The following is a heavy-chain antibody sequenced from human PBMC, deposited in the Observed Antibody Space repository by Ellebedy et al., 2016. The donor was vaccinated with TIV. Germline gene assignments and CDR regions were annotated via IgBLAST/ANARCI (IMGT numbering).Heavy chain of an antibody. CDR2: ISSSSSYI. J-gene: IGHJ4*02. CDR1: GFTFDSYG. V-gene: IGHV3-21*01. CDR3: ARVEMATIVPPDY. D-gene: IGHD5-24*01. Sequence: GESLKISCKSSGFTFDSYGMTWVRQAPGKGLEWVSSISSSSSYIYYADSVKGRFTISRDNAKNSLYLQMNSLRAEDTAVYYCARVEMATIVPPDYWGQGTLVTVSS.